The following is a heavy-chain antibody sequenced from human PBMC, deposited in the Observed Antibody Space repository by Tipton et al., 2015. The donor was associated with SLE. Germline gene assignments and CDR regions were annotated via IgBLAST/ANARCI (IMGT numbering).Heavy chain of an antibody. Sequence: SLRLSCAASGFTFSSYSMNWVRQAPGKGLEWVSSISNSGSYIYYTDSVKGRFTISRDNAKNSLYLQMNSLGAEDTAVYYCAKERRPVFGVVIWDYWGQGTLVIVSS. CDR1: GFTFSSYS. D-gene: IGHD3-3*01. CDR2: ISNSGSYI. V-gene: IGHV3-21*01. J-gene: IGHJ4*02. CDR3: AKERRPVFGVVIWDY.